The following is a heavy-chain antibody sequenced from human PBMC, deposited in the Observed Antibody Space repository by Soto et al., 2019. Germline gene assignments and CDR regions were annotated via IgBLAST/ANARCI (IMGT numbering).Heavy chain of an antibody. J-gene: IGHJ3*02. V-gene: IGHV1-58*02. CDR3: AAYTVRYCSGGSCYRDAFDI. D-gene: IGHD2-15*01. CDR2: IVVGSGNT. Sequence: SVKASCKASGFTFTCSAMQWVQQARGQRLEWIGWIVVGSGNTNYAQKFQERVTITRDMSTSTAYMELSSLRSEDTAVYYCAAYTVRYCSGGSCYRDAFDIWGQGTMVTVSS. CDR1: GFTFTCSA.